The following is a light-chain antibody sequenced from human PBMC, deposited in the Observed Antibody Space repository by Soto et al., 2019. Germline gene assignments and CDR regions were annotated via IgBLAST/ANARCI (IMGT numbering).Light chain of an antibody. CDR2: RNN. V-gene: IGLV1-47*01. CDR3: AAWDDSLIYV. Sequence: QSVLTQPPSASGTPGQRVTISCSGSSSNIGSNYVYWYQQLPGTAPKLLIYRNNQRPSGVPGRFSGSKSGTSASLAISGLRSEDEADYYCAAWDDSLIYVFGTGTKVTVL. CDR1: SSNIGSNY. J-gene: IGLJ1*01.